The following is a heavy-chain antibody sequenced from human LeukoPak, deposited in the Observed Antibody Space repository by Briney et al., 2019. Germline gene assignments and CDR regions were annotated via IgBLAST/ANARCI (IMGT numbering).Heavy chain of an antibody. J-gene: IGHJ4*02. V-gene: IGHV4-61*01. CDR3: ARTDSSAAADL. Sequence: PSETLSLTCTVSGGSISSSSYYWSWIRQPPGTGLEWIGYIYYSGSTNYNPSLKSRVTISVDTSKNQFSLKLSSVTAADTAVYYCARTDSSAAADLWGQGTLVTVSS. D-gene: IGHD6-13*01. CDR2: IYYSGST. CDR1: GGSISSSSYY.